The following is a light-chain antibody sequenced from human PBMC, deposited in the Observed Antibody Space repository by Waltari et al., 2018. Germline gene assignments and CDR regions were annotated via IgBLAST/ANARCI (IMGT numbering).Light chain of an antibody. CDR1: TTNFGDGYD. CDR3: QSYDSALRNVV. Sequence: QSAMTQTHSLSGAPGQRVSNSYTGKTTNFGDGYDVHWYQQLPGAAPKLIIYDNSNRPSGVPDRFSGSKSGTSASLAITGLQADDEADYYCQSYDSALRNVVFGGGTKLTV. J-gene: IGLJ2*01. V-gene: IGLV1-40*01. CDR2: DNS.